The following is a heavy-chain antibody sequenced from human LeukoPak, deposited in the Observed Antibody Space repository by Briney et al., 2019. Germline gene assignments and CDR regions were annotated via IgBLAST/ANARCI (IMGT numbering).Heavy chain of an antibody. CDR3: ARGENSSWYYSPMFDY. CDR1: GFTFSSYS. D-gene: IGHD6-13*01. J-gene: IGHJ4*02. V-gene: IGHV3-48*02. Sequence: GGSLRLSCAASGFTFSSYSMNWVRQAPGEGLEWVSYISSSSSTIYYADSVEGRFTISRDNAKNSLYLQMNSLRDEDTAVYYCARGENSSWYYSPMFDYWGQGTLVTVSS. CDR2: ISSSSSTI.